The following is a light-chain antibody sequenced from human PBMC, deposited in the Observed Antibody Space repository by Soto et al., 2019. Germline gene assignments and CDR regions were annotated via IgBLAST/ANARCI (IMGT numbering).Light chain of an antibody. Sequence: DIQMTQSPSSLSASVGDRVTITCQASQDISNFLNWYQQRPGKAPKLLIYDASNLETGVPSRFSGSGSGTDFALTISSLQPEDFATYYCQHYDNLHYTFGLGTKLEIK. CDR2: DAS. CDR1: QDISNF. CDR3: QHYDNLHYT. V-gene: IGKV1-33*01. J-gene: IGKJ2*01.